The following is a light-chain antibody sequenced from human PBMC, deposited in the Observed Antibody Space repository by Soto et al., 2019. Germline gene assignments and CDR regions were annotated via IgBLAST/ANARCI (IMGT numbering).Light chain of an antibody. CDR1: SSDVGGYNY. CDR3: SSYTISSTLGV. J-gene: IGLJ2*01. CDR2: EVS. Sequence: QSALTQPASVSGSPGQSITISCTGTSSDVGGYNYVSWYQQHPGKAPKLMIYEVSNRPSGVSDRFSGSKSGNTASLIISGLQAEDEADYYCSSYTISSTLGVFGGGTQLTVL. V-gene: IGLV2-14*01.